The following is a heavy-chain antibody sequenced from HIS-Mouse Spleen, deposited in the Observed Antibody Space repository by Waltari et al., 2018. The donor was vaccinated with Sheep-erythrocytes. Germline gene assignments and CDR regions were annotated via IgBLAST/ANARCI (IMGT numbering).Heavy chain of an antibody. Sequence: EVQLVESGGGLVQPGGSLKLSCAASGFTFSGSAMHWVRQASGKGLEWVGRIKSKANRYATAYGASVKGRFTISRDDSKNTAYLQMNSLKTEDTAVYYCTRLRIHDYGDNEFDYWGQGTLVTVSS. V-gene: IGHV3-73*02. CDR2: IKSKANRYAT. D-gene: IGHD4-17*01. CDR3: TRLRIHDYGDNEFDY. CDR1: GFTFSGSA. J-gene: IGHJ4*02.